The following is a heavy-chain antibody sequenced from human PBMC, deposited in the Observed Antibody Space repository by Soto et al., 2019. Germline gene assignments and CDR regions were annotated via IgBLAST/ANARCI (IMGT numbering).Heavy chain of an antibody. Sequence: QVQLVQSVTEVKKPGAAVQVSCKASGYSFTSYGINWVRQAPGQRLEWMGWISTYNGDTNYAQKFQGRVTMTTDTSPTTAYMELRTLTSDDTPVYFCARGDSTGSPRGWFAPWGQGTVVTVSS. D-gene: IGHD6-19*01. CDR2: ISTYNGDT. CDR1: GYSFTSYG. CDR3: ARGDSTGSPRGWFAP. V-gene: IGHV1-18*04. J-gene: IGHJ5*02.